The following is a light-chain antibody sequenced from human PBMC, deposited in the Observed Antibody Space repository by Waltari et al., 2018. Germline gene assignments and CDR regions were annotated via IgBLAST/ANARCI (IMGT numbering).Light chain of an antibody. CDR3: QQYHTYSVT. V-gene: IGKV1-5*03. CDR1: QSISSW. CDR2: KAS. Sequence: TCRASQSISSWLAWYQQKPGKAPKLLIYKASTLESGVPSRFSGSASGTEFTLTISSLQPDDFATYYCQQYHTYSVTFGQGTKVEI. J-gene: IGKJ1*01.